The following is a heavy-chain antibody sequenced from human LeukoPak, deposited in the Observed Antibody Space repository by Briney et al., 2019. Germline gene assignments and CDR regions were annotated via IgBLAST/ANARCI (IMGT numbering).Heavy chain of an antibody. J-gene: IGHJ4*02. D-gene: IGHD6-6*01. CDR2: ITGSAYST. CDR1: GFTFSGYA. CDR3: AKKMENSSPFFDY. V-gene: IGHV3-23*01. Sequence: GGSLRLSCAASGFTFSGYAMSWVRQAPGKGLEWVSAITGSAYSTYYADSVEGRFTISRDNSKNTLYLQMDSLRAEDTAVYYCAKKMENSSPFFDYWGQGTLVTVSS.